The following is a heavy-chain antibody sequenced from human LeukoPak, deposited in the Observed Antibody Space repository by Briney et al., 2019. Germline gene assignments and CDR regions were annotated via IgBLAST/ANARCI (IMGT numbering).Heavy chain of an antibody. CDR1: GFTFSSYA. CDR2: ISGSGGST. Sequence: GGSLRLSCAASGFTFSSYAMSWVRQAPGKGLEWVSAISGSGGSTYYADSVKGRFTISGDNSKNTLYLQMNSLRAEDTAVYYCAKVPPVYCSSTSCLDDYWGQGTLVTVSS. V-gene: IGHV3-23*01. CDR3: AKVPPVYCSSTSCLDDY. J-gene: IGHJ4*02. D-gene: IGHD2-2*01.